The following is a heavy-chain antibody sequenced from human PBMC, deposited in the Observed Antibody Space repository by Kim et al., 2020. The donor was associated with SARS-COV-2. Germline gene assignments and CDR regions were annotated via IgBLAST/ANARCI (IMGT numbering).Heavy chain of an antibody. CDR2: ISSSSSYM. J-gene: IGHJ2*01. CDR1: GFTFSSSS. Sequence: GGSLRLSCAASGFTFSSSSMNWVRQAPGKGLEWVSSISSSSSYMYYADSVKGRFTISRDNAKNSLYLQMNSLRAEDTAVYYCTRGGSAVLYSSSTGWYFDLWGRGTLVTVSS. D-gene: IGHD6-6*01. CDR3: TRGGSAVLYSSSTGWYFDL. V-gene: IGHV3-21*01.